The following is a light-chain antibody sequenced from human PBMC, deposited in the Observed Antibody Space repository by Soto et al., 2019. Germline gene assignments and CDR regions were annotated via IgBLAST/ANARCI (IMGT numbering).Light chain of an antibody. V-gene: IGLV1-40*01. CDR2: GDN. Sequence: QSVLTQPPSVSGAPGQRVTIPCTGSSSNIGSFYDVHWYQQLPGTVPKLLIYGDNNRPSGVPDRFSGSKSGTSASLAITGLQPEDAADHSCQSYDNSLSHVVFGGGTKLTVL. CDR1: SSNIGSFYD. J-gene: IGLJ2*01. CDR3: QSYDNSLSHVV.